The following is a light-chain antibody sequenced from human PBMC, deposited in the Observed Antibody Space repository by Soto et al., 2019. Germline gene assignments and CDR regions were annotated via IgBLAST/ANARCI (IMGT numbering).Light chain of an antibody. Sequence: EVLMTQSPATLSVSPGERVTLSCRASQSVYSNLAWYQQKPGQAPRLLIYGASTRATGLPARFSGSGSVTEFTLTISSLQAAEFAGYCCPRYNSWPLTLGGGTKVEIK. J-gene: IGKJ4*01. CDR1: QSVYSN. V-gene: IGKV3-15*01. CDR2: GAS. CDR3: PRYNSWPLT.